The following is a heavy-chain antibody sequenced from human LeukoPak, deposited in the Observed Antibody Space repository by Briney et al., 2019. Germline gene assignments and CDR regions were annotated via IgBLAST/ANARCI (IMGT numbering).Heavy chain of an antibody. D-gene: IGHD5-12*01. V-gene: IGHV1-8*01. Sequence: GASVKASCKASGYTFTSYDINWVRQATGQGLEWMGWMNPNSGNTGYARKFQGRVTMTRNTSISTAYMELSSLRSEDTAVYYCARERSGYDSDNYYYYYMDVWGKGTTVTVSS. CDR3: ARERSGYDSDNYYYYYMDV. J-gene: IGHJ6*03. CDR1: GYTFTSYD. CDR2: MNPNSGNT.